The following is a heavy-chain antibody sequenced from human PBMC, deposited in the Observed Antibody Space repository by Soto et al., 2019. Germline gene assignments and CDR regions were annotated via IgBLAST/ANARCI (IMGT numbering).Heavy chain of an antibody. V-gene: IGHV3-11*01. CDR2: ISSSGSTI. D-gene: IGHD4-4*01. CDR1: GFTFSDYY. CDR3: ARVYYDYSNYVWFDP. Sequence: GGSLRLSCAASGFTFSDYYMSWIRQAPGKGLEWVSYISSSGSTIYYADSVKGRFTISRDNAKNSLYLQMNSLRAEDTAVYYCARVYYDYSNYVWFDPWGQGTLVTVSS. J-gene: IGHJ5*02.